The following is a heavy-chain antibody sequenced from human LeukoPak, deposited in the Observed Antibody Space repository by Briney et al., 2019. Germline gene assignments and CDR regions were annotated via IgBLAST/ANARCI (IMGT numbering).Heavy chain of an antibody. CDR1: GYSFSTYW. D-gene: IGHD6-13*01. CDR2: IYPGDSDT. J-gene: IGHJ3*02. Sequence: GESLKISCKGSGYSFSTYWIGWVRQMPGKGLEWMGIIYPGDSDTRYSPSFQGQVTISADRSISTACLQWSSLKASDIAMYYCARRSNQQLTQTGDAFDIWGQGTMVTVSS. V-gene: IGHV5-51*01. CDR3: ARRSNQQLTQTGDAFDI.